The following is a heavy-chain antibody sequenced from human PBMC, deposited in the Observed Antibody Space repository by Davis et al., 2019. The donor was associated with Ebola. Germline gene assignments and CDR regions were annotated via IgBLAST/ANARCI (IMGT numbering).Heavy chain of an antibody. CDR2: LSWDSGSV. CDR1: GFIFRSYA. CDR3: AKEVNSRAHSGAFDI. J-gene: IGHJ3*02. V-gene: IGHV3-9*03. D-gene: IGHD3-10*01. Sequence: SLKISCAASGFIFRSYAMHWVRQTPGKGLEWVAGLSWDSGSVGYADSVRGRFTISRDNAKNSLSLQMNSLRAEDMAFYYCAKEVNSRAHSGAFDIWGQGTMVTVSS.